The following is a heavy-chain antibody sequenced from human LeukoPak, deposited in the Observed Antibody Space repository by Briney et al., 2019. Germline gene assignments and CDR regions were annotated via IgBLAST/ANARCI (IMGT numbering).Heavy chain of an antibody. V-gene: IGHV3-30*18. D-gene: IGHD5-18*01. Sequence: PGRSLRLACAASGFTFSSNAMHWVRQSLGKGLEWVAVMSYDGFNKFYADSVKGRFTISRDNSKNTQYLQMNSLRAEDTAVYYCAKTKGYCYGYYFDCWGQGTLVTVSS. CDR2: MSYDGFNK. CDR3: AKTKGYCYGYYFDC. J-gene: IGHJ4*02. CDR1: GFTFSSNA.